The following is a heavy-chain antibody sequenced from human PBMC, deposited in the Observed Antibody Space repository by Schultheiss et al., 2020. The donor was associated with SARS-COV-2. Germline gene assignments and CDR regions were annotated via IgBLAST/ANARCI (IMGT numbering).Heavy chain of an antibody. Sequence: GGSLRLSCAASGFTFSSYGMHWVRQAPGKGLEWVAVIWYDGSNKYYADSVKGRFTISRDNSKNTLYLQMYSLRAEDTAVYYCARDLSGSGYFYWGQGTLVTVSS. CDR2: IWYDGSNK. CDR3: ARDLSGSGYFY. D-gene: IGHD3-22*01. CDR1: GFTFSSYG. V-gene: IGHV3-33*01. J-gene: IGHJ4*02.